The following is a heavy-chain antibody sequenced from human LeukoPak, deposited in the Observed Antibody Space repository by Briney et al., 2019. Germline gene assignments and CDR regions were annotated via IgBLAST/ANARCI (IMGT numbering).Heavy chain of an antibody. J-gene: IGHJ6*02. Sequence: GGSLRLSCAASGFTFSSYAMSWVRQAPGKGLEWVSAISGSGGSTYYADSVKGRFTISRDNSKNTLYLQMNSLRAEDTAVYYCARDVRYGDLKWDYYYYYGMDVWGQGTTVTVSS. CDR1: GFTFSSYA. CDR3: ARDVRYGDLKWDYYYYYGMDV. D-gene: IGHD4-17*01. CDR2: ISGSGGST. V-gene: IGHV3-23*01.